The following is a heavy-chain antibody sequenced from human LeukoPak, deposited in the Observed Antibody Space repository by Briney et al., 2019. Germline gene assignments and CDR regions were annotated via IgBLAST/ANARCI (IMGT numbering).Heavy chain of an antibody. CDR3: AREGDTSRAFDI. D-gene: IGHD5-18*01. Sequence: GGSLRLSCAASGFTFSAYWMHWVRQAPGKGLEWLADIRQDGDQTYYADSVKGRFTISRDNAKNSLYLQLNSLRAEDTAVYYCAREGDTSRAFDIWGQGTMVTVSS. J-gene: IGHJ3*02. CDR2: IRQDGDQT. V-gene: IGHV3-7*03. CDR1: GFTFSAYW.